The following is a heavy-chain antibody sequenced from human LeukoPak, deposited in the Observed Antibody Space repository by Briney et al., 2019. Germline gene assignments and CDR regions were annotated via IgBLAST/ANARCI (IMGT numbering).Heavy chain of an antibody. CDR1: GFTFDNYA. D-gene: IGHD4-11*01. CDR3: ARGTTLKPFDY. Sequence: GGSLRLSCAASGFTFDNYAMTWVRQAPGKGLEWVSALSAGNMYTYYADSVRGRFTISSDNSKSTLYLEMNSLRAEDTAVYYCARGTTLKPFDYWGQGTLVTVSS. CDR2: LSAGNMYT. V-gene: IGHV3-23*01. J-gene: IGHJ4*02.